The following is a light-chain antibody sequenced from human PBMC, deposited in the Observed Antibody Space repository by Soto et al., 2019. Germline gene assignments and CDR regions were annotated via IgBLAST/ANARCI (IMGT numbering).Light chain of an antibody. V-gene: IGKV3-15*01. J-gene: IGKJ4*01. CDR1: QSVSNN. CDR2: GAS. CDR3: QQYNTWSPLT. Sequence: EIVMTQSPATLSVSPGERATLSCRASQSVSNNFAWYQQKPGQAPRLLIYGASTRATGIPARFSGSGSGTEFTLTISSLQSEDFAVYYCQQYNTWSPLTFGGGTKVETK.